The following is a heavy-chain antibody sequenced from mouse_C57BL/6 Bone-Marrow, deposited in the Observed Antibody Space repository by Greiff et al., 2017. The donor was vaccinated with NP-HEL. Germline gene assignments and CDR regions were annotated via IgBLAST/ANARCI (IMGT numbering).Heavy chain of an antibody. CDR1: GYTFTSYW. Sequence: QVQLKQPGAELVKPGASVKMSCKASGYTFTSYWITWVKQRPGQGLEWIGDIYPGSGSTNYNEKFKSKATLTVDTSSSTAYMQLSSLTSEDSAVYYCARESLLRAWFAYWGQGTLVTVSA. CDR3: ARESLLRAWFAY. V-gene: IGHV1-55*01. D-gene: IGHD2-12*01. CDR2: IYPGSGST. J-gene: IGHJ3*01.